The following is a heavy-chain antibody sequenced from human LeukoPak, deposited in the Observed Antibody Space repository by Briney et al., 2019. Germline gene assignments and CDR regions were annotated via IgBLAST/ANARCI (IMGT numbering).Heavy chain of an antibody. CDR3: ARKMVRGVMSSIDY. Sequence: PGGSLRLSCAASGFTFSSYCMSWVRLAPGRGLEWVSGITGSGIDMEYADSVKGRFTVSRDNSKSTLYLQMTSLRAEDTAAYYCARKMVRGVMSSIDYWGQGTLVTVSS. CDR2: ITGSGIDM. J-gene: IGHJ4*02. D-gene: IGHD3-10*01. CDR1: GFTFSSYC. V-gene: IGHV3-23*01.